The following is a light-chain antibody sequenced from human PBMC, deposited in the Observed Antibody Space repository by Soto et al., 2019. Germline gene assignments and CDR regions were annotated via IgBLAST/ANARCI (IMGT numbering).Light chain of an antibody. J-gene: IGKJ1*01. CDR1: QSVSSSY. CDR3: QQYGSSPQT. V-gene: IGKV3-20*01. Sequence: EIVLTQSPGTLSLSPGERATLSCRASQSVSSSYLAWYQQKPGQAPRLLIYGASSRATGIPDRXSGSXSGXXXXXXXXXXEPEDFAXXYCQQYGSSPQTFGQGTKVEIX. CDR2: GAS.